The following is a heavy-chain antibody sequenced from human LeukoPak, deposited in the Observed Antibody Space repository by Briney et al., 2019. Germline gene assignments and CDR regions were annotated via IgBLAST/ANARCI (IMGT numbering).Heavy chain of an antibody. J-gene: IGHJ4*02. CDR1: GVSFSSFA. CDR3: AREPLGCGGDCHFDY. Sequence: ASMTVSCKTSGVSFSSFAFSWMRQAPGQGLEWVGRIIAVYDAVDYAQKFQGRVSITTDESTSTVSLELTGLTYDDTAVYYCAREPLGCGGDCHFDYWGQGTLVTVSP. CDR2: IIAVYDAV. V-gene: IGHV1-69*05. D-gene: IGHD2-21*02.